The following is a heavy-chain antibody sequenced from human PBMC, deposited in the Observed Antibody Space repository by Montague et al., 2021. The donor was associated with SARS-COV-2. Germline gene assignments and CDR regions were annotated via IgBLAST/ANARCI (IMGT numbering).Heavy chain of an antibody. J-gene: IGHJ6*02. CDR3: ASEQIVVVPAAPYYYYGMDV. CDR1: GGSISSGSYY. CDR2: IYTSGST. Sequence: TLSLTCTVSGGSISSGSYYWSWIRQPAGKGLEWIGRIYTSGSTNYNPSLKCRVTISVDTSKNQFSLKLSSVTAADTAVYYCASEQIVVVPAAPYYYYGMDVWGQGTTVTVSS. V-gene: IGHV4-61*02. D-gene: IGHD2-2*01.